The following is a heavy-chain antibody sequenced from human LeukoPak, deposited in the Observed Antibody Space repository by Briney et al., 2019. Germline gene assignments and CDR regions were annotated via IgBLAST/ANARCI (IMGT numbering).Heavy chain of an antibody. CDR2: IYTSGST. V-gene: IGHV4-4*07. CDR1: GGSISSYY. J-gene: IGHJ3*02. CDR3: ARVHPISTLELPRIDAFDI. D-gene: IGHD1-7*01. Sequence: SSETLSLTCTVSGGSISSYYWSWIRQPAGKGLEWIGRIYTSGSTNYNPSLKSRVTMSVDTSKNQFSLKLSSVTAADTAVYYCARVHPISTLELPRIDAFDIWGQGTMVTVSS.